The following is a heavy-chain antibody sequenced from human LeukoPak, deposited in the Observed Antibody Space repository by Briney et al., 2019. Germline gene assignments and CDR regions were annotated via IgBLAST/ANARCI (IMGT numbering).Heavy chain of an antibody. CDR2: ISSSGSTI. J-gene: IGHJ6*02. V-gene: IGHV3-11*01. D-gene: IGHD2-2*01. Sequence: GGSLRLSCAASGFTFSDYYMSWIRQAPGKGLEWVSYISSSGSTIYYADSVKGRFTISRDDAKNSLYLQMNSLRAEDTAVYYCARDCSSTSCYVNYYYGMDVWGQGTTVTVSS. CDR3: ARDCSSTSCYVNYYYGMDV. CDR1: GFTFSDYY.